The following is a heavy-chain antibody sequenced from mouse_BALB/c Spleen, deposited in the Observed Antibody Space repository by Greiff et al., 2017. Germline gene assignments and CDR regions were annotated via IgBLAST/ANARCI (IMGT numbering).Heavy chain of an antibody. V-gene: IGHV5-6-5*01. D-gene: IGHD2-3*01. CDR3: ARDDGYFLDY. Sequence: EVKLVESGGGLVKPGGSLKLSCAASGFTFSSYAMSWVRQTPEKRLEWVASISSGGSTYYPDSVKGRFTISRDNARNILYLQMSSLRSEDTAMYYCARDDGYFLDYWGQGTTLTVSS. CDR2: ISSGGST. J-gene: IGHJ2*01. CDR1: GFTFSSYA.